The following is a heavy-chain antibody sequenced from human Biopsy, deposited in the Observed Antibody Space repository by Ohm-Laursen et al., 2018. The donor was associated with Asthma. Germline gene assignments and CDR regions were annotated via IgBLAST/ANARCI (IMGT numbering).Heavy chain of an antibody. CDR3: ARRITIFGVVQKDHGMDA. J-gene: IGHJ6*02. V-gene: IGHV4-39*01. CDR1: GGSMTPTSHY. CDR2: ISYGGKT. D-gene: IGHD3-3*01. Sequence: GTLSLTCSVSGGSMTPTSHYWDWIRQPPGKGLEWIGYISYGGKTSYNPSLQNRVTIPRDTSKNQFSLRLTSVTAADSAVYFCARRITIFGVVQKDHGMDAWGQGTTVIVSS.